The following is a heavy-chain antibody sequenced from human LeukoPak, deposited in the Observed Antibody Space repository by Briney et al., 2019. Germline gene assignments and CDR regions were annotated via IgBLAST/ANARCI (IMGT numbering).Heavy chain of an antibody. V-gene: IGHV3-30*03. CDR2: ISYDGNKK. D-gene: IGHD2-2*01. CDR3: ARELTSAGYFDL. J-gene: IGHJ2*01. Sequence: GGSLRLSCAASGFTFSSYGMHWVRQAPGKGLEWVAVISYDGNKKYYADSVKGRFTISRDNSRHTLYLQMNSLRAEDTAIYYCARELTSAGYFDLWGRGTLVTVSS. CDR1: GFTFSSYG.